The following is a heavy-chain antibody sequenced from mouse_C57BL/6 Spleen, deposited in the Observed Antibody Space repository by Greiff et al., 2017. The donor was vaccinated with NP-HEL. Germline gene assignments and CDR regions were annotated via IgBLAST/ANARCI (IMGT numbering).Heavy chain of an antibody. J-gene: IGHJ4*01. CDR1: GYTFTDYN. CDR2: INPNNGGP. Sequence: EVKLMESGPELVKPGASVKIPCKASGYTFTDYNMDWVKQSHGKSLEWIGDINPNNGGPIYNQKFKGKATLTVDTSSSTAYMELRSLTSEDTAVYYCARSRYAMDYWGQGTSVTVSS. V-gene: IGHV1-18*01. CDR3: ARSRYAMDY. D-gene: IGHD1-1*01.